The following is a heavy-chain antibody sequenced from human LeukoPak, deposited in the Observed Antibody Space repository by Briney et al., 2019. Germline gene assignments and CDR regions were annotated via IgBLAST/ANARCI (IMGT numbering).Heavy chain of an antibody. CDR2: IYYSGST. CDR1: GGSISSFY. V-gene: IGHV4-59*01. J-gene: IGHJ4*02. Sequence: SETLTLTCTVSGGSISSFYWSWIREPPGKGLEGIGYIYYSGSTNYIPSLNSRVTISVDTSKNQFPLKLTSVTAADTAVYYCARYIWGSYPTFEDYWGQGTMVNVSS. D-gene: IGHD3-16*02. CDR3: ARYIWGSYPTFEDY.